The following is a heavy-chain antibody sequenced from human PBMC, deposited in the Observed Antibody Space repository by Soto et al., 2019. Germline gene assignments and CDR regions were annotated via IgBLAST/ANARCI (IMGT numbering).Heavy chain of an antibody. J-gene: IGHJ4*02. Sequence: PSETLSLTCTVSGGSISSSSYYWAWIRQPPGKGLEWIGSIYYSGSTYYNPSLKSRVTISVDTSKNQFSLKLSSVTAADTAVYYCARHTPAISISDHWGQGTLVTVS. D-gene: IGHD2-15*01. V-gene: IGHV4-39*01. CDR1: GGSISSSSYY. CDR3: ARHTPAISISDH. CDR2: IYYSGST.